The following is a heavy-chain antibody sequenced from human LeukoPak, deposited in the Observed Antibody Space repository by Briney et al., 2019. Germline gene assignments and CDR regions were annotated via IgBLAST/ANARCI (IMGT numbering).Heavy chain of an antibody. Sequence: ASVKVPCKASGYTFTSYGVSLVRQAPGQGLELMGWISSYNGNTNYAQNLQGRVTMTTDTSTNTAYMELRSLRSADTAVYYCARIIVGATKAFDYWGQGTLVTVSS. CDR1: GYTFTSYG. CDR3: ARIIVGATKAFDY. CDR2: ISSYNGNT. V-gene: IGHV1-18*01. J-gene: IGHJ4*02. D-gene: IGHD1-26*01.